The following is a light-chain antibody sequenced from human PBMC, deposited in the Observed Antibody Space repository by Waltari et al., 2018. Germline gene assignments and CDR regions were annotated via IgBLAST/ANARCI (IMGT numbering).Light chain of an antibody. V-gene: IGKV1-27*01. CDR2: SAS. CDR1: QGISNY. J-gene: IGKJ1*01. CDR3: QKYNSVPIT. Sequence: DIQITQSPPSLSASVRDRVTITCRASQGISNYLAWYQQKPGKVPKVLIYSASTLQSGVPSRFSGSGSGTDFTLTITSLQPEDFATYYCQKYNSVPITFGQGTTVEIK.